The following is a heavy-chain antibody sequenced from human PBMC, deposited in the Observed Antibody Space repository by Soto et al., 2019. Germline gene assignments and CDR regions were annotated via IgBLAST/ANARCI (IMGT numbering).Heavy chain of an antibody. D-gene: IGHD3-3*01. CDR1: GGSFSGYY. CDR3: ARIPLGYDFWSGPLYYYMDV. J-gene: IGHJ6*03. CDR2: INHSGST. Sequence: SETLSLTCAVYGGSFSGYYWSWIRQPPGKGLEWIGEINHSGSTNYNPSLKSRVTISVDTSKNQFSLKLSSVTAADTAVYYCARIPLGYDFWSGPLYYYMDVWGKGTTVTVSS. V-gene: IGHV4-34*01.